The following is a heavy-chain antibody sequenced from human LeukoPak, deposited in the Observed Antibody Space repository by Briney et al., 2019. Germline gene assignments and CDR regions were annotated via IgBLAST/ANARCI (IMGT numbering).Heavy chain of an antibody. CDR2: IDSDVSST. D-gene: IGHD3-3*01. V-gene: IGHV3-74*01. J-gene: IGHJ6*03. CDR1: GFTFNTHW. Sequence: GGSLRLSCEVSGFTFNTHWMHWVRQAPGKGLVWVSRIDSDVSSTTYADSVKGRFTISRDNAKNTLYLQMNSLRAEDTAVYYCARETYYDFWSGCYHYYYYMDVWGKGTMVTVSS. CDR3: ARETYYDFWSGCYHYYYYMDV.